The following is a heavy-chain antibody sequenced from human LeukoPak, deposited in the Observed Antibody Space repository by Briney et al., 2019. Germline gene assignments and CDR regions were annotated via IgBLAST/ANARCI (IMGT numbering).Heavy chain of an antibody. V-gene: IGHV1-2*02. CDR1: GYTFTGYY. D-gene: IGHD6-13*01. Sequence: GASVKVSCKASGYTFTGYYMHWVRQAPGQGLEWMGWINPNSGGTNYAQKFQGRVTMTRDTSISTAYMELSRLRSDDTAVYYCAWGYSSSWYYFDYWGQGTLVTVSS. CDR2: INPNSGGT. J-gene: IGHJ4*02. CDR3: AWGYSSSWYYFDY.